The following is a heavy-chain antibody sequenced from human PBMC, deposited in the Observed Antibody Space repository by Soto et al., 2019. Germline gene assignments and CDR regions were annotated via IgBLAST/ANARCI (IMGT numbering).Heavy chain of an antibody. Sequence: GGSLRLSCSASGFTFSSYAMHWVRQAPGKGLEYVSAISSNGGSTYYADSVKGRFTISRDNSKNTLYLQMSSLRAEDTAVYYCVGYCSGGSCYSPYYGMDVWGQGTTVTVSS. CDR1: GFTFSSYA. J-gene: IGHJ6*02. CDR2: ISSNGGST. D-gene: IGHD2-15*01. V-gene: IGHV3-64D*08. CDR3: VGYCSGGSCYSPYYGMDV.